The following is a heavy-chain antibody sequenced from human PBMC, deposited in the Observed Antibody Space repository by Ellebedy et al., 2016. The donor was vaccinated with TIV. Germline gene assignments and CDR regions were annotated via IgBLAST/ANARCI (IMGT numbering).Heavy chain of an antibody. CDR3: ASGDYGDYYHYGMDV. D-gene: IGHD4-17*01. CDR1: GFMFNTYA. Sequence: GGSLRLSXAASGFMFNTYAMSWVRQTPGKGLEWVSAISGSGGAEYYTDSVKGRFTISRDNSKDTLYLQMNSLRPEDTAVYYCASGDYGDYYHYGMDVWGQGTTVTVSS. CDR2: ISGSGGAE. J-gene: IGHJ6*02. V-gene: IGHV3-23*01.